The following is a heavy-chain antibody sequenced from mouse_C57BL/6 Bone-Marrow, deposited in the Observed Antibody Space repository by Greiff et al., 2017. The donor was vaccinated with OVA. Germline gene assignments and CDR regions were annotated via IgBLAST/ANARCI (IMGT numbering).Heavy chain of an antibody. CDR2: INSDGGST. CDR3: ARQIGYYAFFDY. J-gene: IGHJ2*01. CDR1: EYEFPSHD. V-gene: IGHV5-2*01. Sequence: EVKVVESGGGLVQPGESLKLSCESNEYEFPSHDMSWVRKTPEKRLELVAAINSDGGSTYYPDTMERRFIISRDNTKKTLYLQMSSLRSEDTALYYCARQIGYYAFFDYWGQGTTLTVSS. D-gene: IGHD2-3*01.